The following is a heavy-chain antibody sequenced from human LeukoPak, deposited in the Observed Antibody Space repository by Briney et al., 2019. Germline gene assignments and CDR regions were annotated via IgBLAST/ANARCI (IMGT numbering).Heavy chain of an antibody. J-gene: IGHJ4*02. D-gene: IGHD3-22*01. CDR3: ARDGVFHDSDGYSFDY. CDR2: IYHSGTT. Sequence: PSETLSLTCADSNYSITSGYFWGWIRQPPGKGLEWIASIYHSGTTYYNPSLRNRVTLFVDTSKNQFSLKLTSLTAADTAVYYCARDGVFHDSDGYSFDYWGQGTLVTVSS. V-gene: IGHV4-38-2*02. CDR1: NYSITSGYF.